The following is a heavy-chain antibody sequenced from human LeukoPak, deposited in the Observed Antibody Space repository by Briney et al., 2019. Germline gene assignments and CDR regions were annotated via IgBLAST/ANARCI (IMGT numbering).Heavy chain of an antibody. D-gene: IGHD3-22*01. CDR1: GFTFSGYW. V-gene: IGHV3-7*01. J-gene: IGHJ6*02. CDR3: ARDGLPQWLFTDLYYYGMDV. Sequence: GGSLRLSCAASGFTFSGYWMTWVRQAPGKGLDWVANIKQDGSEKYYVDSVKGRFTISRDNAKNSLYLQMNSLRAEDTAVYYCARDGLPQWLFTDLYYYGMDVWGQGTTVTVSS. CDR2: IKQDGSEK.